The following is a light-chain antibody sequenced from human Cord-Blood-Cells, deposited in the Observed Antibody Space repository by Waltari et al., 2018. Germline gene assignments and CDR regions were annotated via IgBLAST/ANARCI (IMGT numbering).Light chain of an antibody. J-gene: IGKJ1*01. CDR2: GAS. Sequence: NVMPPYPCTQTLSPGQRSTPSCRAIQSVSSNLAWYQQKPGQAPRLLIYGASTRATGIPARFSGSGSGTEFTLTISSLQSEDFAVYYCQQYNNWPPWTFGQGTKVEIK. V-gene: IGKV3-15*01. CDR1: QSVSSN. CDR3: QQYNNWPPWT.